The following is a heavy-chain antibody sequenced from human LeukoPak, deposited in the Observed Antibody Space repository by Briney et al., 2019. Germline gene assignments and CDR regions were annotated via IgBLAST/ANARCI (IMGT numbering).Heavy chain of an antibody. V-gene: IGHV4-4*07. Sequence: PSETLSLTCTVSGASITSYDWSWVRQPAGKGLEWIGLIYSSGNTDYNPSLKSRVTMSVDTSKNDFSVKLSSVTAADTAVYYCARVIDVVAGYYYYAMDVWGQGTTVTVSS. J-gene: IGHJ6*02. CDR3: ARVIDVVAGYYYYAMDV. CDR1: GASITSYD. D-gene: IGHD5-12*01. CDR2: IYSSGNT.